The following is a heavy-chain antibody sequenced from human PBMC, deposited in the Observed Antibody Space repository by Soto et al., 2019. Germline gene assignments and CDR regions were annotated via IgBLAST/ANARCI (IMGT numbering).Heavy chain of an antibody. V-gene: IGHV3-30*18. Sequence: SLRLSCAASGFTFSSYGMHWVRQAPGKGLEWVAVISYDGNNKYYADSVKGRFTISRDNSKKTVYLLMNSLRAEDTAVYYCAKAEYSGSFFDYWGQGTLVTVSS. J-gene: IGHJ4*02. D-gene: IGHD1-26*01. CDR1: GFTFSSYG. CDR3: AKAEYSGSFFDY. CDR2: ISYDGNNK.